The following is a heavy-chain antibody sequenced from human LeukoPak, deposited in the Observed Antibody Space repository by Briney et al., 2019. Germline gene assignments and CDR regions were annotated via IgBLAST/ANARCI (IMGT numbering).Heavy chain of an antibody. CDR3: PKTRFSQV. CDR1: GFSFSDCW. V-gene: IGHV3-7*05. J-gene: IGHJ3*01. Sequence: GGSLRLSCAASGFSFSDCWMSCVRQAPGKGLEWVADIKQDGSEKSYVDSVKGRFIISRDNAKNSLYLQMDSLTAEDTAVYYCPKTRFSQVWGQGTMVTVSS. D-gene: IGHD3-3*01. CDR2: IKQDGSEK.